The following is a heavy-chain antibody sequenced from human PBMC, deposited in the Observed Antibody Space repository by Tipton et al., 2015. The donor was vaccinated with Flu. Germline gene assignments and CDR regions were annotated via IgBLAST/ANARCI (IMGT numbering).Heavy chain of an antibody. Sequence: GSLRLSCVVSGYSISSGYYWGWVRQPPGKGLEWIGTIYHSGSTYYNPSLKSRVTISVDTSKDQFSLKLSSVTAADTAVYYCARHTGDSVRGIIDYWGQGTLVTVSS. CDR3: ARHTGDSVRGIIDY. D-gene: IGHD3-10*02. V-gene: IGHV4-38-2*01. J-gene: IGHJ4*02. CDR1: GYSISSGYY. CDR2: IYHSGST.